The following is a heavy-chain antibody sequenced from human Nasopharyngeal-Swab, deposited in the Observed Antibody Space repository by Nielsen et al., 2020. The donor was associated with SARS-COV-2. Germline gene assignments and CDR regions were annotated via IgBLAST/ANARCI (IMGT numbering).Heavy chain of an antibody. CDR1: GYTFSSYS. V-gene: IGHV3-21*01. D-gene: IGHD1-26*01. J-gene: IGHJ3*02. CDR3: ARDFWGYSGTPDAFDI. CDR2: ISSSSSYI. Sequence: GESLKISCAASGYTFSSYSMNWVRQAPGKGLEWVSSISSSSSYIYYVDSVKGRFTISRDNAKNSLYLQMNSLRAEDTAVYYCARDFWGYSGTPDAFDIWGQGTMVTVSS.